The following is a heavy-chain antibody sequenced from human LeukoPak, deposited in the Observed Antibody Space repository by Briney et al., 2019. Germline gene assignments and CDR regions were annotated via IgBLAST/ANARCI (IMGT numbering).Heavy chain of an antibody. D-gene: IGHD2-2*01. V-gene: IGHV4-31*03. CDR3: ARATSRVGGRFDP. CDR2: IYYSGST. CDR1: GDSISSGGYY. Sequence: SETLSLTCTVSGDSISSGGYYWIWIRQHPGKGLEWIGYIYYSGSTYYNPSLKSRVTISIDTSRNQFSLRLSSVTAADTAVYYSARATSRVGGRFDPWGLGTLVTVSS. J-gene: IGHJ5*02.